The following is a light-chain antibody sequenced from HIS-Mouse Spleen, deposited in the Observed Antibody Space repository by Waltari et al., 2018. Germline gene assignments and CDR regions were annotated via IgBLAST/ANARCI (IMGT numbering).Light chain of an antibody. CDR2: STS. CDR3: LLYYGGAWV. CDR1: TGAVPSCSY. J-gene: IGLJ3*02. V-gene: IGLV7-43*01. Sequence: QTVVTQEASLPVSPGGIVPLTCSFSTGAVPSCSYPNWFQQKPGQAPRALIYSTSNTPSWTPARFSGSLLGGKAALTLSGVQPEDEAEYYCLLYYGGAWVFGGGTKLTVL.